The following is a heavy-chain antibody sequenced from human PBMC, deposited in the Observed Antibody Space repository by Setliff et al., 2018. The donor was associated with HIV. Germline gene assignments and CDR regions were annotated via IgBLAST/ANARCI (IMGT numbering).Heavy chain of an antibody. CDR1: GFTFGDFW. CDR3: VRSRVKVDWFDP. J-gene: IGHJ5*02. V-gene: IGHV3-7*03. Sequence: GESLKISCAASGFTFGDFWMSWVRQAPGKGLEWVANIKQDGSEKFYGHFVRGRFTISRDNAKKTLYLQLNSLRAEDTAVYYCVRSRVKVDWFDPWGQGTLVTVS. D-gene: IGHD2-15*01. CDR2: IKQDGSEK.